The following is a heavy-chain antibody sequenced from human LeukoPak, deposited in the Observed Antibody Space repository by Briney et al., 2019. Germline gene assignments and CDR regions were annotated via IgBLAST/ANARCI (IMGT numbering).Heavy chain of an antibody. J-gene: IGHJ4*02. CDR3: ARGAYFDWLLSYLDY. Sequence: GGSLRLSCAASGFTFSSYWMLWVRQAPGKGLVWVSRINSDGSSTSYADSVKGRFTISRDNAKSTLYLQMNSLRAEDTAVYYCARGAYFDWLLSYLDYWGQGTLVTVSS. CDR2: INSDGSST. V-gene: IGHV3-74*01. CDR1: GFTFSSYW. D-gene: IGHD3-9*01.